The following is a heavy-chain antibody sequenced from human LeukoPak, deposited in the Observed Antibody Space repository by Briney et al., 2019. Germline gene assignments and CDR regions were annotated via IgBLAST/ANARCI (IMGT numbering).Heavy chain of an antibody. CDR1: GFTFSSYW. J-gene: IGHJ5*02. V-gene: IGHV3-53*01. CDR3: ARDMGGYYDIFEGA. D-gene: IGHD3-9*01. CDR2: LYSTGTT. Sequence: PGGSLRLSCAASGFTFSSYWMSWVRQAPGKGLEWVSGLYSTGTTYYADSVKGRFTISRDNSKNTLYLEMNSLRADDTAVYYCARDMGGYYDIFEGAWGQGTLVTVSS.